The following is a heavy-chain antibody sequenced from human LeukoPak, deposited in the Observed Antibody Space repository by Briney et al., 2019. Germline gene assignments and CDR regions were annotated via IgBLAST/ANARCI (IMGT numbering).Heavy chain of an antibody. Sequence: ASVKVSCKASGGTFSSYAISWVRQAPGQGLEWMGGIIPIFGTANYAQKFQGRVTITADKSTSTAYMELSSLRSEDTAVYYCARDDGYSGYDSYGMDVWGQGTTVTVSS. CDR2: IIPIFGTA. V-gene: IGHV1-69*06. CDR1: GGTFSSYA. CDR3: ARDDGYSGYDSYGMDV. J-gene: IGHJ6*02. D-gene: IGHD5-12*01.